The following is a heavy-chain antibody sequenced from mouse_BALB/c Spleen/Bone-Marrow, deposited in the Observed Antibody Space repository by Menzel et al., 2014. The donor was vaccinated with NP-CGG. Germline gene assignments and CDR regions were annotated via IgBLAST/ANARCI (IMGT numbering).Heavy chain of an antibody. D-gene: IGHD2-13*01. CDR3: TRHGGDDFFDQ. CDR2: ISSGGFYT. CDR1: GFTFSNYA. J-gene: IGHJ2*01. Sequence: EAHLVESGGGLVKSGGFLKLSCAASGFTFSNYAMSWARQTPEKRPEWVATISSGGFYTYYLDSVKGRFTISRDNAKNALYLQMSSLRSEDTAMYYCTRHGGDDFFDQWGQGTTLTSAS. V-gene: IGHV5-9-3*01.